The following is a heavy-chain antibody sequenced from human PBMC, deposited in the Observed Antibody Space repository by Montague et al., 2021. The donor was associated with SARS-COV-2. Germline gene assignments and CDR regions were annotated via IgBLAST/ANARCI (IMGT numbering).Heavy chain of an antibody. V-gene: IGHV4-39*01. CDR2: IYHSGST. Sequence: SETLSLTCTVSGGSIGSSSYYWGWIRQPPGKGLEWIASIYHSGSTYYNPSLKSRVTTSVDTSKNQFSLKLSSVTAADTAVYYCARQPITTMILVVITQPRMDFDLWGRGTLVTVSS. D-gene: IGHD3-22*01. CDR1: GGSIGSSSYY. CDR3: ARQPITTMILVVITQPRMDFDL. J-gene: IGHJ2*01.